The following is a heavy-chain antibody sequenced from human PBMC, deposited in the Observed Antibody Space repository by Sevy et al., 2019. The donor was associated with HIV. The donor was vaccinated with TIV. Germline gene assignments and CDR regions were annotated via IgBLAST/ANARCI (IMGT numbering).Heavy chain of an antibody. D-gene: IGHD6-19*01. J-gene: IGHJ4*02. V-gene: IGHV3-30-3*01. Sequence: GGSLRLSCAASGLTFSSYAMHWVRQAPGKGLEWVALISYDGNNKDYADSVKGRFTISRDNSKNTLYLQMNSLRSEDKAVYFCARHQSLIAVPGTYFDYWGQGTLVTVSS. CDR3: ARHQSLIAVPGTYFDY. CDR2: ISYDGNNK. CDR1: GLTFSSYA.